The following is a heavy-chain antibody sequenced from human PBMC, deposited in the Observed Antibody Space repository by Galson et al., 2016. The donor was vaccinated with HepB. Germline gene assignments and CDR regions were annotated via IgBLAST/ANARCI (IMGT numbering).Heavy chain of an antibody. CDR3: ARVSDTAYKGSFDY. CDR2: IWFDGSNK. V-gene: IGHV3-33*01. D-gene: IGHD5-18*01. J-gene: IGHJ4*02. CDR1: GFTFSSYG. Sequence: SLRLSCAASGFTFSSYGMHWVRQAPGKGLEWVAVIWFDGSNKFYADSLKGRFTISRDNSKNTLYLQMNSLRAEDTAVYYCARVSDTAYKGSFDYWGQGTLVTASS.